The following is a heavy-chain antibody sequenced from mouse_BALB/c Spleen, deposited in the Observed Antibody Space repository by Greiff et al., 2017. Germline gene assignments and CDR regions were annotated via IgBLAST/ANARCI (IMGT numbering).Heavy chain of an antibody. J-gene: IGHJ3*01. CDR2: IWAGGST. V-gene: IGHV2-9*02. Sequence: VKVVESGPGLVAPSQSLSITCTVSGFSLTSYGVHWVRQPPGKGLEWLGVIWAGGSTNYNSALMSRLSISKDNSKSQVFLKMNSLQTDDTAMYYCARDGGGSSSWFAYWGQGTLVTVSA. CDR1: GFSLTSYG. CDR3: ARDGGGSSSWFAY. D-gene: IGHD1-1*01.